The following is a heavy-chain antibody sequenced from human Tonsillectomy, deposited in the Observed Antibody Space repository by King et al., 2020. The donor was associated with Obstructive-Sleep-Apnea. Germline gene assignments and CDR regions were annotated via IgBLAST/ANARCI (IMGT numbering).Heavy chain of an antibody. CDR2: INAGNGYT. CDR3: ARGRDFYGSGTYGPHYYYYGMDV. D-gene: IGHD3-10*01. J-gene: IGHJ6*02. V-gene: IGHV1-3*01. Sequence: QLVQSGAEVKKPGASVKVSCKASGYTFTTYPMHWVRQAPGQRLEWMGWINAGNGYTKYSQKFQGRVIITRDTSASTAYMELSSLRSEDTAVSYCARGRDFYGSGTYGPHYYYYGMDVWGQGTTVTVSS. CDR1: GYTFTTYP.